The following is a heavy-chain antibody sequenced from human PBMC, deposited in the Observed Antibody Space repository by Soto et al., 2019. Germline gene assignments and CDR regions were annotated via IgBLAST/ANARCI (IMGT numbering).Heavy chain of an antibody. CDR2: IYMSGIT. V-gene: IGHV4-4*07. Sequence: PSETLSLTCTVSGGSLSSYYWSYIRQSAGKGLEWIGRIYMSGITDYNPSLKSRVTMSVDRSKNQFSLKVSSVTAADTAVYYCARTAAKIPTTLDYWSQGTLVTVSS. J-gene: IGHJ4*02. D-gene: IGHD1-1*01. CDR3: ARTAAKIPTTLDY. CDR1: GGSLSSYY.